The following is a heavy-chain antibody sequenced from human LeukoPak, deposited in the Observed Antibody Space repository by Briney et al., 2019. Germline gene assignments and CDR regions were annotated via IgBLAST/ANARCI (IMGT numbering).Heavy chain of an antibody. V-gene: IGHV3-21*01. CDR2: ISGSGIYT. CDR1: AFTFSDYS. Sequence: GGSLRLSCAASAFTFSDYSMNWVREAPGKGLEWGSSISGSGIYTYYADSVKGRFTISRDNAKNSLYLQMNILRAEDTAVYYCARRGGSSSMDYYYHYMDVWGKGTTVTVSS. D-gene: IGHD6-6*01. J-gene: IGHJ6*03. CDR3: ARRGGSSSMDYYYHYMDV.